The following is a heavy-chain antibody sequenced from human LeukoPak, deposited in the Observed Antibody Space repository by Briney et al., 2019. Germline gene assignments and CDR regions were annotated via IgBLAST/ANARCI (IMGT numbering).Heavy chain of an antibody. CDR1: GFTFSSYA. CDR3: ARWSYGSGSYYKTRNWFDP. D-gene: IGHD3-10*01. CDR2: ISGSGGST. V-gene: IGHV3-23*01. Sequence: GGSLRLSCAASGFTFSSYAMSWVRQAPGKGLEWVSAISGSGGSTYYADSVKGRFTISRDNAKNSLYLQMNSLRAEDTAVYYCARWSYGSGSYYKTRNWFDPWGQGTLVTVSS. J-gene: IGHJ5*02.